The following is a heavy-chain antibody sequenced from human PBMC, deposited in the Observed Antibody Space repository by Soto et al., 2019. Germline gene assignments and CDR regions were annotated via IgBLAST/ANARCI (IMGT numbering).Heavy chain of an antibody. Sequence: SETLSLTCTVSGGSISSGDYYWSWIRQPPGKCLEWIGYIYYSGSTYYNPSLKSRVTISVDTSKNQFSLKLSSVTAADTAVYYCARDAFGYCSGGSCYWHYYYGMDVWGQGTTVTVSS. CDR3: ARDAFGYCSGGSCYWHYYYGMDV. CDR2: IYYSGST. J-gene: IGHJ6*02. V-gene: IGHV4-30-4*01. D-gene: IGHD2-15*01. CDR1: GGSISSGDYY.